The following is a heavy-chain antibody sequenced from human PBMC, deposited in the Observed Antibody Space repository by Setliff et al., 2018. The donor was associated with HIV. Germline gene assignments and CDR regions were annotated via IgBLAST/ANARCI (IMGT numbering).Heavy chain of an antibody. V-gene: IGHV4-61*02. CDR3: AREAAHCTGDTCQFTFDS. CDR2: IYTSGST. D-gene: IGHD2-8*02. Sequence: LSLTCSVSGGSISSGSYYWSWIRQPAGKALEWIGRIYTSGSTNYNPSLESRVSISLDTSKNQFSLKLTSVTAADTAVYYCAREAAHCTGDTCQFTFDSWGQGTLVTVSS. J-gene: IGHJ4*02. CDR1: GGSISSGSYY.